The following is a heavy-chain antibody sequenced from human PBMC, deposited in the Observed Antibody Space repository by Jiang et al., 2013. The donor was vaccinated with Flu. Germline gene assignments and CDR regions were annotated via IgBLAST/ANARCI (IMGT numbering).Heavy chain of an antibody. Sequence: DSDTRYSPSFQGQVTISADKSISTAYLQWSSLKASDTAMYYCARGVGTFDYWGQGTLVTVSS. CDR3: ARGVGTFDY. D-gene: IGHD2-21*02. J-gene: IGHJ4*02. CDR2: DSDT. V-gene: IGHV5-51*01.